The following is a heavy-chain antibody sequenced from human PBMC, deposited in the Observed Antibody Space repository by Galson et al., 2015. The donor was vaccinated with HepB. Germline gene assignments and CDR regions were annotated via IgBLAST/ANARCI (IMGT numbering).Heavy chain of an antibody. J-gene: IGHJ4*02. Sequence: SVKVSCKASGYTFTSYDINWVRQATGQGLEWMGWMNPNSGNTGYAQKFQGRVTMTRNTSISTAYMELSSLRSEDTAVYYCAKGYCSGGSCYSFGIRYYYDSSGYYFFDYWGQGTLVTVSS. D-gene: IGHD2-15*01. CDR2: MNPNSGNT. V-gene: IGHV1-8*01. CDR1: GYTFTSYD. CDR3: AKGYCSGGSCYSFGIRYYYDSSGYYFFDY.